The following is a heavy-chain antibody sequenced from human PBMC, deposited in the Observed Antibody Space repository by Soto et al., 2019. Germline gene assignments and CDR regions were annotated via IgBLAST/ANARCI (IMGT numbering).Heavy chain of an antibody. CDR3: ARDPRYYDILTGYLVLGYYGMDV. V-gene: IGHV1-69*06. CDR2: IIPIFGTA. J-gene: IGHJ6*02. Sequence: GASVEVSCKASGGALSSYAISWVREAPGQGLECMGGIIPIFGTANYAQKFQGRVTITADKSTSTAYMELSSLRSEDTAVYYCARDPRYYDILTGYLVLGYYGMDVSGQGTTVTVSS. CDR1: GGALSSYA. D-gene: IGHD3-9*01.